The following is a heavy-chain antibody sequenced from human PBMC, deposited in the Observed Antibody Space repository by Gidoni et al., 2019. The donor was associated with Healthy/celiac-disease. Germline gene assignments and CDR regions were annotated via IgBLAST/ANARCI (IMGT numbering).Heavy chain of an antibody. CDR3: ARDKRLHPVYYYYGMDV. CDR1: GFTFISYS. D-gene: IGHD4-4*01. Sequence: EVQLVESGGGRVKPRGSLRLACAASGFTFISYSMNWVRQAPAKGLEWVSFISSSSSYIYYADSVKGRFTSSRDNAKNSLYLQMNSLRAEDTAVYYCARDKRLHPVYYYYGMDVWGQGTTVTVSS. CDR2: ISSSSSYI. J-gene: IGHJ6*02. V-gene: IGHV3-21*01.